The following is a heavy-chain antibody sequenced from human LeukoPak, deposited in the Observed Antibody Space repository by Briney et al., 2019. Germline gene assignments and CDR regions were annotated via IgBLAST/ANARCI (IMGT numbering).Heavy chain of an antibody. CDR1: GYSFTSYW. D-gene: IGHD5-24*01. J-gene: IGHJ5*02. CDR3: ARNWKPRDGYNRNWFDP. V-gene: IGHV5-51*01. CDR2: IYPGDSDT. Sequence: GESLKISCKGSGYSFTSYWIGWVRQMPGKGLERMGIIYPGDSDTRYSPSFQGQVTISADKSISTAYLQWSSLKASDTAMYYCARNWKPRDGYNRNWFDPWGQGTLVTVSS.